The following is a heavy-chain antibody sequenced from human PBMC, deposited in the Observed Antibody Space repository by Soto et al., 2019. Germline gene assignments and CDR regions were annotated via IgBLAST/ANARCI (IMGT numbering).Heavy chain of an antibody. V-gene: IGHV1-8*01. CDR2: MNPNSGNT. J-gene: IGHJ5*02. CDR1: GYTFTSYD. D-gene: IGHD3-3*01. Sequence: ASVKVSCKASGYTFTSYDINWVRQATGQGLERMGWMNPNSGNTGYAQKFQGRVTMTRNTSISTAYMELSSLRSEDTVVYYCARDDVGYDAWFDPWGQGTLVTVSS. CDR3: ARDDVGYDAWFDP.